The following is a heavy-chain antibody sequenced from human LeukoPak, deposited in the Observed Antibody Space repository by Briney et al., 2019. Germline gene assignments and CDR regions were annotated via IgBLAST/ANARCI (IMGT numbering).Heavy chain of an antibody. Sequence: GGSLRLSCAASGFTFSSYEMNWVRQAPGKGLEWVSYISSSGSTIYYADSVKGRFTISRDNSKNTLYLQMNSLRAEDTAVYYCARQKVGSYYYYMDVWGKGTTVTISS. CDR1: GFTFSSYE. CDR3: ARQKVGSYYYYMDV. J-gene: IGHJ6*03. CDR2: ISSSGSTI. D-gene: IGHD1-26*01. V-gene: IGHV3-48*03.